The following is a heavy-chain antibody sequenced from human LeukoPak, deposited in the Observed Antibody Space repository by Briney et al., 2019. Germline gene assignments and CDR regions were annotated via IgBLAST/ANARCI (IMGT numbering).Heavy chain of an antibody. D-gene: IGHD2-2*01. J-gene: IGHJ4*02. Sequence: ASVKVSCKASGYTFTGYYMHWVRQAPGQGLERMGWINPNSGGTNYAQKFQGRVTMTRDTSISTAYMELSRLRSDDTAVYYCARDRPLGLGYCSSTSCYSDYWGQGTLVTVSS. CDR2: INPNSGGT. V-gene: IGHV1-2*02. CDR1: GYTFTGYY. CDR3: ARDRPLGLGYCSSTSCYSDY.